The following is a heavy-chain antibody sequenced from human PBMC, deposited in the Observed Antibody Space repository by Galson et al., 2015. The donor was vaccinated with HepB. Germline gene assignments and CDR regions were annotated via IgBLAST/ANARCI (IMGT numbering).Heavy chain of an antibody. D-gene: IGHD5-18*01. CDR3: AREGGSWGIQLWLRSDPFDY. Sequence: SLRLSCAASGFTFSSYAMHWVRQAPGKGLEWVAVISYDGSNKYYADSVKGRFTISRDNSKNTLYLQMNSLRAEDTAVYYCAREGGSWGIQLWLRSDPFDYWGQGTLVTVSS. CDR2: ISYDGSNK. J-gene: IGHJ4*02. V-gene: IGHV3-30-3*01. CDR1: GFTFSSYA.